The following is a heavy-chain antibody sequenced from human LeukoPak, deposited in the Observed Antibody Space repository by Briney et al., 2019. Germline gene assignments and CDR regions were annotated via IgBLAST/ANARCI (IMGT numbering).Heavy chain of an antibody. D-gene: IGHD4-4*01. CDR2: IYHSGHT. Sequence: SETLSLACTVSGASVSSDYWSWIRQSPGKGLEWIGYIYHSGHTMSNPSLKSRVSLSLDTSNNQFSLKLSSVTAADTAVYYCARHPFQYPFDHWGQGTVVSVSS. V-gene: IGHV4-59*08. J-gene: IGHJ5*02. CDR3: ARHPFQYPFDH. CDR1: GASVSSDY.